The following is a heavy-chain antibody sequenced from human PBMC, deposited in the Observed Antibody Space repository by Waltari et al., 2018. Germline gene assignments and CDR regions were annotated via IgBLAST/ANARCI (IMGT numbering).Heavy chain of an antibody. CDR1: GYSISSGYY. Sequence: QVQLQESGPGLVKPSETLSLTCTVSGYSISSGYYWGWIRQPPGKGLAGIGSIYFSGSTYYNPSLKSRVTISVDPSKNQFSLKLSSVTAADTAVYYCARDPGYYDTSGYPAYFDYWGQGTLVTVSS. CDR2: IYFSGST. J-gene: IGHJ4*02. CDR3: ARDPGYYDTSGYPAYFDY. D-gene: IGHD3-22*01. V-gene: IGHV4-38-2*02.